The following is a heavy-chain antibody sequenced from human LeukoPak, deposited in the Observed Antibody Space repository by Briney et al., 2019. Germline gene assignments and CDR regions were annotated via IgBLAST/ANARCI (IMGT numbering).Heavy chain of an antibody. Sequence: ASVKVSCKASGYTFTSYDINWVRQATGQGLEWMGWMNPNSGNTGYAQKFQGRVTITRNTSISTAYMELSSLRSEDTAVYYCARAMYSSSWFPNSHYYYMDVWGKGTTVTVSS. V-gene: IGHV1-8*03. CDR1: GYTFTSYD. J-gene: IGHJ6*03. CDR2: MNPNSGNT. D-gene: IGHD6-13*01. CDR3: ARAMYSSSWFPNSHYYYMDV.